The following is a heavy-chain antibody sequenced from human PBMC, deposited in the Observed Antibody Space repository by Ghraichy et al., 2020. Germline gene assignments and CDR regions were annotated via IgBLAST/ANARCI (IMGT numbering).Heavy chain of an antibody. D-gene: IGHD6-19*01. V-gene: IGHV4-39*01. CDR1: GGSISSSSYY. Sequence: SETLSLTCIVSGGSISSSSYYWGWIRQPPGKGLEWIGSFYYSGTYYNPSLKSRVTISVDTSKNQFSLKLSSVTAADTAVYHCARQPQKLYSSGWGNAFDIWGQGTMVTVSS. CDR2: FYYSGT. J-gene: IGHJ3*02. CDR3: ARQPQKLYSSGWGNAFDI.